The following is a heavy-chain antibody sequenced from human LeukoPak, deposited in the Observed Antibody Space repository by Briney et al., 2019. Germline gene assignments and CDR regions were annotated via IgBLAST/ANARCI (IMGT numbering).Heavy chain of an antibody. V-gene: IGHV4-39*01. CDR3: ARHYYDSSGYDY. D-gene: IGHD3-22*01. CDR2: IYYSGST. CDR1: GGSSSSSSYY. J-gene: IGHJ4*02. Sequence: SENLYLTCTVSGGSSSSSSYYWGWIRQPPGKRLEWIGSIYYSGSTYYNPSLKSRVTISVDTSKNQFSLKLSSVTAADTAVYYCARHYYDSSGYDYWGQGTLVTVSS.